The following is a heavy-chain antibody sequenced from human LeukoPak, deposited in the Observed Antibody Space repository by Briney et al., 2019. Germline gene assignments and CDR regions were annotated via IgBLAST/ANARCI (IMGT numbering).Heavy chain of an antibody. CDR3: ARGGADIVVVPAAIHDYSNPVTNWFDP. Sequence: PSETLSLTCAVYGGSFSGYYWSWIRQPPGKGLEWIGEINHSGSTNYNPSLKSRVTISVDTSKNQFSLKLSSVTAADTAVYYCARGGADIVVVPAAIHDYSNPVTNWFDPWGQGTLVTVSS. V-gene: IGHV4-34*01. CDR1: GGSFSGYY. J-gene: IGHJ5*02. CDR2: INHSGST. D-gene: IGHD2-2*02.